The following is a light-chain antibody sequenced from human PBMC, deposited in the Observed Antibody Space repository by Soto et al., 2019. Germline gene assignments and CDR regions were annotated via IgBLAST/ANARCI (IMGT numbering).Light chain of an antibody. CDR2: AAS. CDR3: QQTDSYPST. J-gene: IGKJ4*01. Sequence: AIRMTQSPSSFSASTGDRFTITCGASQGISSYLAWYQQKPGKAPKLLIYAASSLQTGVPSRYSGSGSATDFTLTINSLQPEDFATYYCQQTDSYPSTFGGGTKVDIK. CDR1: QGISSY. V-gene: IGKV1-8*01.